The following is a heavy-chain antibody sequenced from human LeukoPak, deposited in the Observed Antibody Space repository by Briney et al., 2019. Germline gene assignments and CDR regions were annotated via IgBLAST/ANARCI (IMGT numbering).Heavy chain of an antibody. Sequence: ASVKVSCKASGYTFTSYAMNWVRQAPGQGLGWMGWINTNTGNPTYAQGFTGRFVFSLDTSVSTAYLQISSLKAVDTAVYYCARRYYYDSSGYSDWFDPWGQGTLVTVSS. J-gene: IGHJ5*02. D-gene: IGHD3-22*01. CDR2: INTNTGNP. CDR3: ARRYYYDSSGYSDWFDP. CDR1: GYTFTSYA. V-gene: IGHV7-4-1*02.